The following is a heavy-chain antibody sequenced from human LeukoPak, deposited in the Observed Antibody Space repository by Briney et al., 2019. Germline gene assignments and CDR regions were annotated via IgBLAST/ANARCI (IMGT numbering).Heavy chain of an antibody. V-gene: IGHV3-48*01. CDR2: TGSSSTTI. CDR1: GFTLSSYS. CDR3: ARDLGQYYDTSDNWFDP. J-gene: IGHJ5*02. Sequence: PGGSLRLSCAASGFTLSSYSMNWVRQAPGKGLEWVSYTGSSSTTIYYADSVKGRFTISRDNAKNSLYLQMNSLKAEDTAVYYCARDLGQYYDTSDNWFDPWGQGTLVTVSS. D-gene: IGHD3-22*01.